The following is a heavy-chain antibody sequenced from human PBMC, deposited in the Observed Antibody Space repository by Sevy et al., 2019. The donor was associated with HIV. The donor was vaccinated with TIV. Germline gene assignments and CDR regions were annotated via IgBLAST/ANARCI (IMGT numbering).Heavy chain of an antibody. Sequence: GGSLRLSCAASGFTFSSYAMHWVRQAPGKGLEWVAVISYDGSNKYYADSVKGRFTISRDNSENTLYLQMNSLRAEDTAVYYCARERTYSSSSDYYYGMDVWGQGTTVTVSS. CDR2: ISYDGSNK. V-gene: IGHV3-30-3*01. CDR1: GFTFSSYA. CDR3: ARERTYSSSSDYYYGMDV. J-gene: IGHJ6*02. D-gene: IGHD6-13*01.